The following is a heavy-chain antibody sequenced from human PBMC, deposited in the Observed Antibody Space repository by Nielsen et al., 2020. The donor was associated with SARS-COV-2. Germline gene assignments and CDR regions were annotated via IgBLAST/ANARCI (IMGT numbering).Heavy chain of an antibody. D-gene: IGHD1-26*01. Sequence: GESLKISCAASGFMVSDSYMSWIRQTPGKGLEWISYISSSGSFTNYADSVRGRFTISRDNGKNSMYLQMNSLRAEDTAVYYCAREGVGATRYFDYWGQGTLVTVSS. CDR1: GFMVSDSY. V-gene: IGHV3-11*05. CDR2: ISSSGSFT. CDR3: AREGVGATRYFDY. J-gene: IGHJ4*02.